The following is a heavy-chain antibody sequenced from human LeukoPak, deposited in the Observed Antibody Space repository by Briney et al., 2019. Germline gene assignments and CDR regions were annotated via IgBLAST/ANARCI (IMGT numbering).Heavy chain of an antibody. CDR1: GGSISSSSYY. J-gene: IGHJ4*02. D-gene: IGHD1-26*01. CDR2: TYYRGSS. V-gene: IGHV4-39*01. Sequence: SETLSLTCTVSGGSISSSSYYWGWIRQPPGKGLEWIGSTYYRGSSYYNPSLKSRATISVDTSKNQFSLKLSSVTAADTAVYYCASAGSYSVDYWGQGTLVTVSS. CDR3: ASAGSYSVDY.